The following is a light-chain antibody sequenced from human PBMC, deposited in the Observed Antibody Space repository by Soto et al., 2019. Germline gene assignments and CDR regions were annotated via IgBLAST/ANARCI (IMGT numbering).Light chain of an antibody. CDR1: QSVKNNS. Sequence: EIVLTQSPGTPSFSPGERASLPCRARQSVKNNSLAWYQQKPDQAPRLLIYGASSRATGIPARFSGSVSGTDFTINISGLEHEAFAVYYCQQYYSSPRTFCQGTKVEFK. CDR3: QQYYSSPRT. J-gene: IGKJ1*01. CDR2: GAS. V-gene: IGKV3-20*01.